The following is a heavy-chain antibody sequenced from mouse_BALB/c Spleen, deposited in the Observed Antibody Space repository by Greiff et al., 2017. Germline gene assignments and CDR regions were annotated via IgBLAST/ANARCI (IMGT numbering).Heavy chain of an antibody. Sequence: QLQQSGAELMKPGASVKISCKATGYTFSSYWIEWVKQRPGHGLEWIGEILPGSGSTNYNEKFKGKATFTADTSSNTAYMQLSSLTSEDSAVYYCARIHYYGYVYAMDYWGQGTSVTVSS. J-gene: IGHJ4*01. V-gene: IGHV1-9*01. CDR3: ARIHYYGYVYAMDY. CDR1: GYTFSSYW. CDR2: ILPGSGST. D-gene: IGHD1-2*01.